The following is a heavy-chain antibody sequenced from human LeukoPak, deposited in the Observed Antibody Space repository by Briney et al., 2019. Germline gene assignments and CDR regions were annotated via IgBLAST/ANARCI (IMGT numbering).Heavy chain of an antibody. D-gene: IGHD5-18*01. CDR1: GGSISSRSNY. Sequence: SETLSLTCAVSGGSISSRSNYWVWIRQPPGKGLEWIGSMYYGGTTHYNPSLKSRVTISVDTSKNQFSLKLTSATAADTAIYYCATDERIHSFDFWGQGTMVTVSS. CDR3: ATDERIHSFDF. J-gene: IGHJ3*01. V-gene: IGHV4-39*02. CDR2: MYYGGTT.